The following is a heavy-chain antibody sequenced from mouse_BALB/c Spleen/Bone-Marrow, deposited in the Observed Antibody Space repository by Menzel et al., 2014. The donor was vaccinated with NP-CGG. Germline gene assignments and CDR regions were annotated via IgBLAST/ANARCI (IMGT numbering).Heavy chain of an antibody. J-gene: IGHJ3*01. Sequence: VQLQQSGGGLVQPGGSRKLSCAASGFTFSSFGMHWVRQAPEKGLEWVAYISSGSSTIYYADTVKGRFTISRDKHKNTLFLQMTSLRSEDTAMYYCARGGNFAWFAYWGQGTLVTVSA. CDR1: GFTFSSFG. CDR2: ISSGSSTI. CDR3: ARGGNFAWFAY. V-gene: IGHV5-17*02. D-gene: IGHD2-1*01.